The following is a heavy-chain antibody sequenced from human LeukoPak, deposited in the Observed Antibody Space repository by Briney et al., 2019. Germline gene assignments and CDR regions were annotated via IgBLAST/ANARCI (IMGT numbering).Heavy chain of an antibody. J-gene: IGHJ4*02. V-gene: IGHV3-11*04. Sequence: PGGSLRLSCAASGFTFSDYYMSWIRQAPGKGLEWVSYISSSGSTIYYADSVKGRFTVSRDNAKNSLYLVMNSLRAKDTAIYYCARDRPTGASRVFVVQWGQGTQVTVSS. CDR1: GFTFSDYY. CDR2: ISSSGSTI. D-gene: IGHD3-3*01. CDR3: ARDRPTGASRVFVVQ.